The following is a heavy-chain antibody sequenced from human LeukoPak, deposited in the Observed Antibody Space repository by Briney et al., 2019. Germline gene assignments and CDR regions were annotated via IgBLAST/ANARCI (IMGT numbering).Heavy chain of an antibody. CDR3: ARGLQAYSSSWYALVNWFDP. CDR1: GGSFSGYL. D-gene: IGHD6-13*01. CDR2: INHSGST. J-gene: IGHJ5*02. V-gene: IGHV4-34*01. Sequence: SETLSLTCAVYGGSFSGYLWIWIRQPPGKGLEWIGEINHSGSTSYNPSLKSRVTISVDTSKNQFSLKLSSVTAADTAVYYCARGLQAYSSSWYALVNWFDPWGQGTLVTVSS.